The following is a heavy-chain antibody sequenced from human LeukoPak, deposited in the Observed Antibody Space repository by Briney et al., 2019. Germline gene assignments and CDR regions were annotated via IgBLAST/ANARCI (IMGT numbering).Heavy chain of an antibody. CDR1: GGSISSSSYY. D-gene: IGHD3-22*01. Sequence: PSETLSLTCTVSGGSISSSSYYWGWIRQPPGKGLEWIGSIYYSGSTYYNPSLKSRVTISVDTSKNQFSLKLSSVTAADTAVYYCARRRYYDSSGYSAGDWFDPWGQGTLVTVSS. V-gene: IGHV4-39*07. CDR3: ARRRYYDSSGYSAGDWFDP. J-gene: IGHJ5*02. CDR2: IYYSGST.